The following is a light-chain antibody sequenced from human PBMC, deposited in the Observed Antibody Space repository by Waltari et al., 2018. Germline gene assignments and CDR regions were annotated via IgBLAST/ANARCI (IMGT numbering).Light chain of an antibody. Sequence: SQQHPGKAPKFMIYGVSKRPSGVSNRFSGSKSGNTASLTISGLQAEDEADYYCSSYTSSSTWVFGGGTKLTVL. CDR3: SSYTSSSTWV. J-gene: IGLJ3*02. V-gene: IGLV2-14*04. CDR2: GVS.